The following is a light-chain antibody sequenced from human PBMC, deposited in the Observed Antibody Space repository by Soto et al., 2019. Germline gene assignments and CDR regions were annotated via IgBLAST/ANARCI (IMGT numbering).Light chain of an antibody. CDR3: SSFTSSTTLV. J-gene: IGLJ2*01. CDR2: EVT. Sequence: QSALTQPPSVSGSPGQSVNISCTGTSSDVGSYNGVSWYQQPPGTAPKLMIYEVTNRPSGVPDRFSGSKSGNTASLTISGLQAEDEADYYCSSFTSSTTLVFGGGTQLTVL. CDR1: SSDVGSYNG. V-gene: IGLV2-18*02.